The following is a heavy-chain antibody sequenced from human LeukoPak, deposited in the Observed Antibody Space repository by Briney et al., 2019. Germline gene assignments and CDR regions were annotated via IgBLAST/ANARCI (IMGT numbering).Heavy chain of an antibody. V-gene: IGHV4-39*07. CDR1: GVSISSSSDY. D-gene: IGHD5-12*01. Sequence: PSETLSLTCTVSGVSISSSSDYWGWIRQPPGKGQEWIGSIYYSGSTNYNPSLKSRVTISLDKSKNQFSLKLYSVTAADTAVYYCARYRGASGYHFDYWGQGTLVTVSS. CDR2: IYYSGST. J-gene: IGHJ4*02. CDR3: ARYRGASGYHFDY.